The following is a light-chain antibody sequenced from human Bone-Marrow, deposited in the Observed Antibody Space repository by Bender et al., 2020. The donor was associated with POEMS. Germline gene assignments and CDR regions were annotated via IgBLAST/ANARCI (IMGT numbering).Light chain of an antibody. Sequence: QSALTQPASVSGSPGQSITISCTGTSSDVGGYNYVSWYQQHPGKAPKLMIYDVSHRPSGVPNRFSGSKSGNTASLTISGLQAEDEAHYYCCSYTGSTTWMFGGGTKVTVL. CDR1: SSDVGGYNY. CDR3: CSYTGSTTWM. CDR2: DVS. V-gene: IGLV2-14*01. J-gene: IGLJ3*02.